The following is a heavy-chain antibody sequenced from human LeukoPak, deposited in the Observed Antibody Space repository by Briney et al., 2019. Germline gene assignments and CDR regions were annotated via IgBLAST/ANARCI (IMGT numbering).Heavy chain of an antibody. Sequence: PSETLSLTCAAYGLSFSGHYCSWIRQPPRKGLGWIGEINHSESTNNNQSRKSRVTISVATSKNQFSMTLGSVTAADTAVYYCARLGVGYCSSTSCVKDWFDPWGQGTLVTVSS. V-gene: IGHV4-34*01. CDR3: ARLGVGYCSSTSCVKDWFDP. J-gene: IGHJ5*02. D-gene: IGHD2-2*01. CDR2: INHSEST. CDR1: GLSFSGHY.